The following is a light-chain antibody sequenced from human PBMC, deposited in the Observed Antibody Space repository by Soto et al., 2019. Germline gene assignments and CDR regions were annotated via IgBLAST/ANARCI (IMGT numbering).Light chain of an antibody. CDR3: SSYTTSNTRQIV. CDR1: SNEVGGYNY. Sequence: QSVLTQPSPLSGSPGQSITISRTGNSNEVGGYNYVPWYQHHPGKAPKLIIYDVTNRPSGVSNPFSGSKSGNTASLTISGLQPEDEADYYCSSYTTSNTRQIVFGTGTKVTVL. V-gene: IGLV2-14*03. CDR2: DVT. J-gene: IGLJ1*01.